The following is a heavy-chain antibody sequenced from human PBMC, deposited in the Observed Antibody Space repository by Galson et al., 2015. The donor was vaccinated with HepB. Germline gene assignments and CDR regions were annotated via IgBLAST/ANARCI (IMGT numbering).Heavy chain of an antibody. D-gene: IGHD4-17*01. CDR1: GGSFSGYY. CDR3: AIATDYYYYMDV. Sequence: SETLSLTCAVYGGSFSGYYWSWIRQPPGKGLEWIGEINHSGSTNYNPSLKSRVTISVDTSKNQFSLKLSSVTAADTAVYYCAIATDYYYYMDVWGKGTTVTVSS. V-gene: IGHV4-34*01. J-gene: IGHJ6*03. CDR2: INHSGST.